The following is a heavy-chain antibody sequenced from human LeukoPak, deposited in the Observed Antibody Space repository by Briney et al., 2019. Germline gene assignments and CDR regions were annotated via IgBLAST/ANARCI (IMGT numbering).Heavy chain of an antibody. D-gene: IGHD3-22*01. V-gene: IGHV3-66*02. CDR1: GFTVSSNH. Sequence: PGGSLRLSCAASGFTVSSNHMSWVRQAPGKGLEWVSVIYSGGSTHYADSVKGQFTISRDNSKNTLYLQMNSLRAEDTAVYYCARGYDSSGYYSAEYFQHWGQGTLVTVSS. CDR2: IYSGGST. CDR3: ARGYDSSGYYSAEYFQH. J-gene: IGHJ1*01.